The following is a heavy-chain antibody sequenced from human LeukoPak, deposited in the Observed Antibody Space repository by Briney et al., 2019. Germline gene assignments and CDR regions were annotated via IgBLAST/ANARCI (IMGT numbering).Heavy chain of an antibody. CDR1: GGYFSSTNW. D-gene: IGHD2-2*01. Sequence: SETLSLTCAVSGGYFSSTNWWSWVRQPPGEGLEWLGEVHHSGATHYNPSLKSRVTMSVDKSKNQFSLILSSVTAADTAVYYCARVYCSTTSCFYFDYWGQGTLVTVSS. V-gene: IGHV4-4*02. J-gene: IGHJ4*02. CDR3: ARVYCSTTSCFYFDY. CDR2: VHHSGAT.